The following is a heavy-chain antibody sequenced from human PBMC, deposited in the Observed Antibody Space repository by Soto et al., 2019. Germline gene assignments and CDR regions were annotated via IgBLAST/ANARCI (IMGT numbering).Heavy chain of an antibody. CDR3: ARVTGRYYYGMDV. CDR1: GDSVSSNSVV. J-gene: IGHJ6*02. Sequence: PSQTLSLTCAISGDSVSSNSVVWNWIRQSPSRGLEWLGRTYYRSKWFYEYAVSVKSRIAINPDTSKNQFSLKLSSVTAADTAVYYGARVTGRYYYGMDVWGQGTTVTVSS. CDR2: TYYRSKWFY. V-gene: IGHV6-1*01.